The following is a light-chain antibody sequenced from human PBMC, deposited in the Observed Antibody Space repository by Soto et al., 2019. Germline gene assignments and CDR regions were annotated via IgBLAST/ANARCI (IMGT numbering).Light chain of an antibody. CDR3: QQYGSSPPT. V-gene: IGKV3-20*01. Sequence: EIVLTQSPGTLSLSPGERATLSCRASQSVSTNYLAWYQRKPGQAHRLLIYGASNRATGIPDRFSGSGSGTDFTLTITRLEPEDFAVYYCQQYGSSPPTFGQGTKVEIK. J-gene: IGKJ1*01. CDR1: QSVSTNY. CDR2: GAS.